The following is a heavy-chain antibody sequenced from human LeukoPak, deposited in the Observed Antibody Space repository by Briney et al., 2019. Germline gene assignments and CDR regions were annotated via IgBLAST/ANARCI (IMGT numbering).Heavy chain of an antibody. V-gene: IGHV4-4*07. Sequence: SETLSLTCTVSGGSISSYYWSWIRQPAGKGLEWIGRIYTSGSTNYNPSLKSRVTMSVDTSKNQFSLKLSSVTAADTAVYYCARVRRIAAAEVFDYWGQGTLVTVSS. CDR3: ARVRRIAAAEVFDY. CDR2: IYTSGST. D-gene: IGHD6-13*01. J-gene: IGHJ4*02. CDR1: GGSISSYY.